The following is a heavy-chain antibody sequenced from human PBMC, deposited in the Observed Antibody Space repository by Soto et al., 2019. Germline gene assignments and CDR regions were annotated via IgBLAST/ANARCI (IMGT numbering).Heavy chain of an antibody. CDR2: ISGSGGST. CDR1: GFTFSSYA. D-gene: IGHD1-26*01. V-gene: IGHV3-23*01. CDR3: AKRSVGWYFDL. Sequence: EVQLLESGGGLVQPGGSLRLSCAASGFTFSSYAMNWVRQAPGKGLEWVSVISGSGGSTYYAGAVKGRFTISRDNPKNTVYLQMNSLRAEDTAVYYCAKRSVGWYFDLWGLGTLVTVSS. J-gene: IGHJ2*01.